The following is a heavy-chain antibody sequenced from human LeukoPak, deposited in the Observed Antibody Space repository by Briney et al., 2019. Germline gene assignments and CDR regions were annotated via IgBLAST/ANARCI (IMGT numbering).Heavy chain of an antibody. Sequence: GGSLRLSCAASGFTFSTYNMNWVRQAPGKGLEWVSFISSSSSYIYYADSVKGRFTISRDNAKNSLYLQMNSLRAEDTTVYYRARGGSYPYYFDYWGQGTLATVSS. CDR3: ARGGSYPYYFDY. CDR1: GFTFSTYN. V-gene: IGHV3-21*01. D-gene: IGHD1-26*01. CDR2: ISSSSSYI. J-gene: IGHJ4*02.